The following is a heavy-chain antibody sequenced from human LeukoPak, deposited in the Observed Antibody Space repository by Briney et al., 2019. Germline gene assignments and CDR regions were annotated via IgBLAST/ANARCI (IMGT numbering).Heavy chain of an antibody. CDR2: ITSSTSNI. J-gene: IGHJ6*03. CDR3: ARVRGSYYMDV. V-gene: IGHV3-48*01. Sequence: RGGSLRLSCAASGFTFSTYSMNWVRQAPGKGLEWVSYITSSTSNIYYADYVKGRFTISRDNAKNSLYLQMNSLRAEDTGVYYCARVRGSYYMDVWGKGTTVTVSS. CDR1: GFTFSTYS.